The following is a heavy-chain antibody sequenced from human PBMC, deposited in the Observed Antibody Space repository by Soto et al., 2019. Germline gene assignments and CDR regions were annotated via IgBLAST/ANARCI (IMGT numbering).Heavy chain of an antibody. CDR2: ISYDGSNK. J-gene: IGHJ3*02. Sequence: GGSLRLSCAASGFTFSSYGMHWVRQAPGKGLEWVAVISYDGSNKYYADSVKGRFTISRDNSKNTLYLQMNSLRAEDTAVYYCANLAVAATFAFDXWGQGTMVTVS. CDR1: GFTFSSYG. V-gene: IGHV3-30*18. CDR3: ANLAVAATFAFDX. D-gene: IGHD6-19*01.